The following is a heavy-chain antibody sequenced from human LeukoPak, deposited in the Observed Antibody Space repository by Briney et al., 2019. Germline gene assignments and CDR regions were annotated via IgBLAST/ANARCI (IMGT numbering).Heavy chain of an antibody. V-gene: IGHV3-33*01. Sequence: PGRSLRLSCAASGFTFSSYGMHWVRQAPGKGLEWVAVIWYDGSNKYYADSVKGRFTISRDNSKNTLYPQMNSLRAEDTAVYYCARDVPDYYGSGSYCDYWGQGTLVTVSS. CDR1: GFTFSSYG. CDR2: IWYDGSNK. J-gene: IGHJ4*02. D-gene: IGHD3-10*01. CDR3: ARDVPDYYGSGSYCDY.